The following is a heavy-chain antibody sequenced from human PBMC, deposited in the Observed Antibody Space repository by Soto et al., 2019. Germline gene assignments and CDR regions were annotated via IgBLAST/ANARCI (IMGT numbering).Heavy chain of an antibody. CDR2: IYHSGTT. D-gene: IGHD2-15*01. V-gene: IGHV4-4*02. CDR1: GGSIRSGNW. CDR3: ASALYCSGGSCSFDP. Sequence: PSETLSLTCAVSGGSIRSGNWWSWVRQPPGKGLEWIGEIYHSGTTNYNPSLKSRVTISVDKSKNQFSLKLTSVTAADTAVYYCASALYCSGGSCSFDPWGQGTLVTVSS. J-gene: IGHJ5*02.